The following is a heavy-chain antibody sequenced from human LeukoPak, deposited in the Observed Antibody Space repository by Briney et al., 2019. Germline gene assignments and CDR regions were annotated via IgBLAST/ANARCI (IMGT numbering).Heavy chain of an antibody. CDR2: IRYSGST. D-gene: IGHD3-3*01. CDR3: ARDDFWSGYPRYGLDV. CDR1: GDSIINYY. J-gene: IGHJ6*02. Sequence: SETLSLTCAVSGDSIINYYWSWIRQPPGKGLEWIGYIRYSGSTNYNPSLKSRVTMSVDTSKNQFSLRLSFVTAADTAVYYCARDDFWSGYPRYGLDVWGQGTTVILSS. V-gene: IGHV4-59*01.